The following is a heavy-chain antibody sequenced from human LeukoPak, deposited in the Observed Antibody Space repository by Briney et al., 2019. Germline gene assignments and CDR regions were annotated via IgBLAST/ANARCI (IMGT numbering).Heavy chain of an antibody. J-gene: IGHJ6*02. CDR2: ISNNGGYT. V-gene: IGHV3-23*01. D-gene: IGHD3-22*01. CDR3: AKDRRSSGYFGAMDV. CDR1: GFTFSSSA. Sequence: GGSLRLSCAASGFTFSSSAMSWVRQAPGKGLEWVSAISNNGGYTYYADSVQGRFTISRDNSKSTLCLQMNSLRAEDTAVYYCAKDRRSSGYFGAMDVWGQGTTVTVSS.